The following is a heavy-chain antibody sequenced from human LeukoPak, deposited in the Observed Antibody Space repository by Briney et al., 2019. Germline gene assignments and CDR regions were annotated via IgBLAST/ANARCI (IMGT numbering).Heavy chain of an antibody. V-gene: IGHV4-59*01. CDR3: ARGGHYGDHEGSDAFDI. Sequence: SETLSLTCTVSGGSISSYYWSWIRQPPGKGLEWIGYIYYSGSTNYNPSLKSRVTISVDTSKNQFSLKLSSVTAADTAVYYCARGGHYGDHEGSDAFDIWGQGTMVTVSS. J-gene: IGHJ3*02. D-gene: IGHD4-17*01. CDR2: IYYSGST. CDR1: GGSISSYY.